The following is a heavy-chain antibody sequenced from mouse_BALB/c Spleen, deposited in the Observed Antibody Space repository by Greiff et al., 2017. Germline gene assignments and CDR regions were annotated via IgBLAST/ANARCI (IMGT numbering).Heavy chain of an antibody. CDR1: GYTFTSYY. CDR2: IYPGNVNT. CDR3: ARGVVTFFDY. V-gene: IGHV1S56*01. D-gene: IGHD2-12*01. Sequence: QVQLQQSGPELVKPGASVRISCKASGYTFTSYYIHWVKQRPGQGLEWIGWIYPGNVNTKYNEKFKGKATLTADKSSSTAYMQLSSLTSEDSAVYFCARGVVTFFDYWGQGTTLTVSS. J-gene: IGHJ2*01.